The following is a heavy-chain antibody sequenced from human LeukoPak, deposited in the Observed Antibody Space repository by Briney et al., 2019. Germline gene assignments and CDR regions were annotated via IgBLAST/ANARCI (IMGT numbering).Heavy chain of an antibody. CDR2: IIPIFGTA. CDR1: GGTFSSYA. Sequence: ASVKVSCKASGGTFSSYAISWVRQAPGQGLEWMGGIIPIFGTANYAQKFQGRVTITADESTSTAYMELSSLRSEDTAVYYCARGYDSSGYYWRWFDPWGQGTLVTVSS. J-gene: IGHJ5*02. V-gene: IGHV1-69*13. CDR3: ARGYDSSGYYWRWFDP. D-gene: IGHD3-22*01.